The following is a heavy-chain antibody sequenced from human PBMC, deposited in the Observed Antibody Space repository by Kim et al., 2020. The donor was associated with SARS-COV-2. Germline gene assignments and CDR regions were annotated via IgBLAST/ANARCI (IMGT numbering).Heavy chain of an antibody. J-gene: IGHJ5*02. CDR3: ARLIAAAGYKWFDP. Sequence: ASVKVSCKPSGYSFTGYYMFWVRQAPGQGLEWMGIINPSGGSTSYAQKFQGRVIMTRDTSTSTVYMELSSLRSEDTAVYYCARLIAAAGYKWFDPWGQGTPVTVSS. CDR1: GYSFTGYY. D-gene: IGHD6-13*01. CDR2: INPSGGST. V-gene: IGHV1-46*01.